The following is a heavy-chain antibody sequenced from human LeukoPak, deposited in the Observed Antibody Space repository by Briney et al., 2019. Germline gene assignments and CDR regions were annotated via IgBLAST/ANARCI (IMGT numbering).Heavy chain of an antibody. CDR3: ARLCDDTSTFYPGNEAFDI. CDR1: GGSFSGYY. D-gene: IGHD2-2*01. Sequence: SETLSLTCAVYGGSFSGYYWSWIRQPPGKGLEWIGEINHSGRTKYNPSLKSRVTISVDTSKNHFSLKLRSVTAADTAVYFCARLCDDTSTFYPGNEAFDIWGQGTMVTVSS. J-gene: IGHJ3*02. V-gene: IGHV4-34*01. CDR2: INHSGRT.